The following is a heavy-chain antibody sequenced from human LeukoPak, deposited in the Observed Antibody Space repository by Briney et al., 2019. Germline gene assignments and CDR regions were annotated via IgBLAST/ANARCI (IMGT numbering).Heavy chain of an antibody. CDR1: GFTVTSNY. V-gene: IGHV3-53*01. D-gene: IGHD6-13*01. Sequence: GGSLRLSCAASGFTVTSNYMSWVRQAPGTGLEWVSVIYSGGSTYYADSVKGRFTISRDNAKNTVHLQMNSLRAEDTAVYYCARDLAFTGYSSSWLNYWGQGTLVTASS. CDR3: ARDLAFTGYSSSWLNY. J-gene: IGHJ4*02. CDR2: IYSGGST.